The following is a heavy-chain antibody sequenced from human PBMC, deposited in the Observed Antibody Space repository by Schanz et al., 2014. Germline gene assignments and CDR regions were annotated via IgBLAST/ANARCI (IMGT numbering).Heavy chain of an antibody. J-gene: IGHJ6*02. V-gene: IGHV3-33*06. CDR3: AKDPYGMDV. CDR2: IYYDGSDK. Sequence: QAQLVESGGGVVQPGRSLRLSCAASGFTFNNYGMHWVRQAPGKGLEWVALIYYDGSDKYYADFVEGRFTISRDNSQNTLYLQMSSLRLEDTAVYYCAKDPYGMDVWGQGTLVTVSS. CDR1: GFTFNNYG.